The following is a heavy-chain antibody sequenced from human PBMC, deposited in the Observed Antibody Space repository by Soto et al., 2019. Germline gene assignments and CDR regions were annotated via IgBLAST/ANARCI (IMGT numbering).Heavy chain of an antibody. Sequence: GGSLRLSCAASGFTFSSYGMHWVRQAPGKGLEWVAVISYDGSNKYYADSVKGRFTISRDNSKNTLYLQMNSLRAEDTAVYYCAKDRRSWYGFYYYGMDVWGQGTTVTVSS. J-gene: IGHJ6*02. D-gene: IGHD6-13*01. CDR3: AKDRRSWYGFYYYGMDV. V-gene: IGHV3-30*18. CDR1: GFTFSSYG. CDR2: ISYDGSNK.